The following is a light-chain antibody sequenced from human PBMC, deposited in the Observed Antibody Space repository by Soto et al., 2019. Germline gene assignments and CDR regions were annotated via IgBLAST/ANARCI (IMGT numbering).Light chain of an antibody. CDR2: RAS. V-gene: IGKV1-5*03. J-gene: IGKJ1*01. CDR1: QSISRW. Sequence: DIQMTQSPFTLSASVGDRVTITCRASQSISRWLAWSQQKPGKAPKLLIYRASRLESGVPSRFSGSGSGTEFALTIRSLQSDDAATYYCQQYQTWTFGQGTKVEIK. CDR3: QQYQTWT.